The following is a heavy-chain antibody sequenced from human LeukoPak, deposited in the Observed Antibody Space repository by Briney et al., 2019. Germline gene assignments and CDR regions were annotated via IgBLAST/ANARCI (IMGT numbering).Heavy chain of an antibody. V-gene: IGHV3-30*18. CDR2: LSYDGTNK. CDR3: AKGEGSTWYGASGY. Sequence: GRSLRLSCAASGFTFSSCGKHWVRQAPGKGLEWVALLSYDGTNKYYADSVKGRFTISRDDSNNTLYLQMSSLRPEDTAVYYCAKGEGSTWYGASGYWGQGTLVTVSS. CDR1: GFTFSSCG. D-gene: IGHD6-13*01. J-gene: IGHJ4*02.